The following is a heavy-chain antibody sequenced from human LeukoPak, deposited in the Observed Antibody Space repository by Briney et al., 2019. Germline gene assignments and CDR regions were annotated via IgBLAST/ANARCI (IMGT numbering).Heavy chain of an antibody. V-gene: IGHV4-61*08. CDR1: GGSISSGGYS. J-gene: IGHJ2*01. Sequence: IPSETLSLTCAVSGGSISSGGYSWSWIRQPPGKGLEWIGYIYYSGSTNYNPSLKSRVTISVDTSKNQFSLKLSSVTAADTAVYYCARGRPSWRPPGFGYFDLWGRGTLVTVSS. CDR2: IYYSGST. CDR3: ARGRPSWRPPGFGYFDL. D-gene: IGHD1-14*01.